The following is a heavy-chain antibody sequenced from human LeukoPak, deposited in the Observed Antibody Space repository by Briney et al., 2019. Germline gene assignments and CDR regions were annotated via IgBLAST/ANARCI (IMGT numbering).Heavy chain of an antibody. CDR3: ARVGGTYYYDSSGPQGDY. CDR1: GGSFSGYY. CDR2: INHSGST. Sequence: PSETLSLTCAVYGGSFSGYYWSWIRQPPGKGLEWIGEINHSGSTNYNPSLKSRVTISVDTSKNQFSLKLSFVTAADTAVYYCARVGGTYYYDSSGPQGDYWGQGTLVTVSS. J-gene: IGHJ4*02. D-gene: IGHD3-22*01. V-gene: IGHV4-34*01.